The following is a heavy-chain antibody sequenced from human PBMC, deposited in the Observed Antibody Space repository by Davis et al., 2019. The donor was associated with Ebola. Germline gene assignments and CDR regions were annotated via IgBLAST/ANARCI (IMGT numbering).Heavy chain of an antibody. J-gene: IGHJ5*02. Sequence: SGPTLVKPTQTLTLTCTFSGFSLITREVGVGWIRQPPGKALEWLAVIFWDDDTRYNPSLRRRVTITKDTSKNQVVLTMTNMDPADTATYYCTREPVDIRAGIAGAFDPWGQGTLVTVSS. CDR1: GFSLITREVG. D-gene: IGHD2-21*01. CDR2: IFWDDDT. V-gene: IGHV2-5*02. CDR3: TREPVDIRAGIAGAFDP.